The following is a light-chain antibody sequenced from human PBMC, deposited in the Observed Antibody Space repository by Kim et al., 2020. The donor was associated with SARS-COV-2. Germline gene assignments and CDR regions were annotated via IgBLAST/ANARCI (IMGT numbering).Light chain of an antibody. CDR2: WAS. J-gene: IGKJ2*01. CDR3: QQYYSTPPYT. Sequence: DIVMTQSPDSLAVSLGERATINCKSSQSVLYSSNNKNYLAWYQQKPGQPPKLLIYWASTRESGVPDRFSVSGSGTDFTLTISSLQAEDVAVYYCQQYYSTPPYTFGQGTKLEI. CDR1: QSVLYSSNNKNY. V-gene: IGKV4-1*01.